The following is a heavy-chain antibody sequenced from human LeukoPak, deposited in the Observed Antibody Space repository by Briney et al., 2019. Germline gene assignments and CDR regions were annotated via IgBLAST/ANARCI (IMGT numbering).Heavy chain of an antibody. CDR2: INPNSGGT. J-gene: IGHJ5*02. D-gene: IGHD6-13*01. CDR1: AYIFTGHY. CDR3: ARDQVPITAALTNWFDP. Sequence: ASVKVSSKACAYIFTGHYMHWVRQAPGQGLEWMGWINPNSGGTHYAQKFQGRVALTRDTSISTAYMELSRLRSDDTAMYYCARDQVPITAALTNWFDPWGQGTLVTVSS. V-gene: IGHV1-2*02.